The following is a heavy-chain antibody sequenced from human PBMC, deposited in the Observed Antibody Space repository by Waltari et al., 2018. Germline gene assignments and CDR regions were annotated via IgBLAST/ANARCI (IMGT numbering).Heavy chain of an antibody. CDR2: ISRTGSTR. CDR3: AREYLTAMAGDGFDY. D-gene: IGHD6-19*01. V-gene: IGHV3-48*01. Sequence: EVQLVESGGGLVQPGGSLRLSCAASGFAFSAYSMNWVRQAPGEGLEWISYISRTGSTRYNADSLRGRFTVSRDNAKNSLYLQMNSLRAEDTAVYHCAREYLTAMAGDGFDYWGQGTLVTVSS. CDR1: GFAFSAYS. J-gene: IGHJ4*02.